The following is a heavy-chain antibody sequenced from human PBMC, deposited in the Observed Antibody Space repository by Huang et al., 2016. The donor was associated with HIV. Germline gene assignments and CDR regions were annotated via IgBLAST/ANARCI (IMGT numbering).Heavy chain of an antibody. CDR2: IKIDGRTT. CDR3: ARAGGFEI. J-gene: IGHJ3*02. CDR1: GFKFSNYW. V-gene: IGHV3-74*01. Sequence: EEHLVESGGGLVQPGGSLRLSCEASGFKFSNYWMQWVRQAPGKGLSGVARIKIDGRTTDYADSVKGRFTISRDNTKNTLYLQMSSLTAEDMAIYYCARAGGFEIWGQGTVVTVSS. D-gene: IGHD2-15*01.